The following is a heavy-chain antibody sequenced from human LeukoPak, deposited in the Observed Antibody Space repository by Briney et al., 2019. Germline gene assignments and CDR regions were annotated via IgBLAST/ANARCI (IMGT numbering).Heavy chain of an antibody. CDR3: ARRPPQTTVTTYMDY. D-gene: IGHD4-17*01. J-gene: IGHJ4*02. V-gene: IGHV5-51*01. CDR2: IYPGDSDT. Sequence: GESLRISCKGSGYKFTSYWIGWVRQMPGKGLEWMGIIYPGDSDTRYSPSFQGQVTISADKSISTAYLQWSSLKASDTAMYYCARRPPQTTVTTYMDYWGQGTLVTVPS. CDR1: GYKFTSYW.